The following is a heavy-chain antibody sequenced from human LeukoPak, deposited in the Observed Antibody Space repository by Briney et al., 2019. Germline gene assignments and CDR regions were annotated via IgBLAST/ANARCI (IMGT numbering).Heavy chain of an antibody. J-gene: IGHJ4*02. D-gene: IGHD4-23*01. CDR3: ARGPYGGNPYFDY. CDR2: IYPGDSDT. CDR1: GYSFSNFW. Sequence: GGSLRLSCKGSGYSFSNFWIGWVRQMPGKGLEWMGIIYPGDSDTRYSPSFQGQVTISADKSISTAYLQWSSLKASDTAMYYCARGPYGGNPYFDYWGQGTLVTVSS. V-gene: IGHV5-51*01.